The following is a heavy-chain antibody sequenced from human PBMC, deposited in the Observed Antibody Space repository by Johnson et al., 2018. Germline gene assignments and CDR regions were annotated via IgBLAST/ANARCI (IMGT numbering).Heavy chain of an antibody. CDR2: ISGSGDST. CDR1: GFTFSSYA. V-gene: IGHV3-23*04. CDR3: AKDLVGGVFITVSMDG. D-gene: IGHD3-22*01. Sequence: VQLVQSGGGLVQPGGSLRLSCAASGFTFSSYAMSWVRQVPGKGLEWVSAISGSGDSTYYADSVKGRFAISRDNSKNTLYRQMNSLGAEDTAVYYCAKDLVGGVFITVSMDGWGKGTTVTVAS. J-gene: IGHJ6*03.